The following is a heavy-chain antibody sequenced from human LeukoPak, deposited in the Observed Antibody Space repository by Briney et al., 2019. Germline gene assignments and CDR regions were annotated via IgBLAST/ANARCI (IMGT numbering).Heavy chain of an antibody. V-gene: IGHV3-7*03. Sequence: GGSLRLSCAASGFTFSNFWMSWVRQAPGRGLEWVANIKQDGGERFYVDSVKGRFTISRNNAGDTLFLQMNSLRAEDTGVYYCATDLSGRQDYWGQGTLVTVSS. CDR2: IKQDGGER. D-gene: IGHD5-12*01. CDR3: ATDLSGRQDY. J-gene: IGHJ4*02. CDR1: GFTFSNFW.